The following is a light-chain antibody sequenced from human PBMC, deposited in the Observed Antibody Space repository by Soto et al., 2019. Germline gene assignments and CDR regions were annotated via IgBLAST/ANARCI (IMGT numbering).Light chain of an antibody. Sequence: EIVLTQSPCTLSLSAGERATLSCRASQSVSSSYLAWYQQKPGQAPRLLIYGASSRATGIPDRSSGSGSGTDFTLTISRLEPEDFAVYYCQQFETFGQGTKVDI. CDR3: QQFET. J-gene: IGKJ1*01. CDR1: QSVSSSY. CDR2: GAS. V-gene: IGKV3-20*01.